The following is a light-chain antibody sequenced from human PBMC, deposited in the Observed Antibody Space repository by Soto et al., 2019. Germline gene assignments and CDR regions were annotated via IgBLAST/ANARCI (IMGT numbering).Light chain of an antibody. CDR1: QGIRKD. Sequence: DIQMTQSPSSLSASVGDRVTITCRASQGIRKDLCWYQQRPGKAPKRLIFGASSLQSGVPSRFSGSASGTEFTLTISSLQPEDFATYFCLQHNSYPLTFGGFTKVELK. CDR3: LQHNSYPLT. V-gene: IGKV1-17*01. CDR2: GAS. J-gene: IGKJ4*01.